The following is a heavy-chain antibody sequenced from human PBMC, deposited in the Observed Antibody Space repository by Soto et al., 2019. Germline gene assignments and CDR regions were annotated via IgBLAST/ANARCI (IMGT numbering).Heavy chain of an antibody. CDR2: MNPNSGNT. J-gene: IGHJ6*02. CDR3: THGTIFGVDPYYYYGMDV. D-gene: IGHD3-3*01. V-gene: IGHV1-8*01. Sequence: ASVKVSCKASGYTFTSYDINWVRQATGQGLEWMGWMNPNSGNTGYAQKFQGRVTMTRNTSISTAYMELSSLRSEDTAVYYCTHGTIFGVDPYYYYGMDVWGQGTTVTVSS. CDR1: GYTFTSYD.